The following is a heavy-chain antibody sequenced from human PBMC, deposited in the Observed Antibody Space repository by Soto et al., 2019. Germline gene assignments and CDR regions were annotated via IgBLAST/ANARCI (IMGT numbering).Heavy chain of an antibody. CDR1: GFTFSSYA. CDR3: AKDGVVPAAIESEYGDY. V-gene: IGHV3-23*01. Sequence: QLGGPLRLSCAASGFTFSSYAMSWVRQAPGKGLEWVSAISGSGGSTYYADSVKGRFTISRDNSKNTLYLQMNSLRAEDTAVYYCAKDGVVPAAIESEYGDYWGQGTLVTVSS. CDR2: ISGSGGST. D-gene: IGHD2-2*02. J-gene: IGHJ4*02.